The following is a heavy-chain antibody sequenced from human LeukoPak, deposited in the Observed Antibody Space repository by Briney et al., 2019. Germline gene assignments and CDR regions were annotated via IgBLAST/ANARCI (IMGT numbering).Heavy chain of an antibody. V-gene: IGHV1-46*01. J-gene: IGHJ6*03. Sequence: ASVKASCKAFGYTFTSNYMHWVRQAPGQGPEWMGVISPSGGSTTYAQKFQGRVTLTRDMSTSTDYLELSSLRSEDTAVYYCARGPLSRGYYYYYMDVWGKGTTVTISS. CDR3: ARGPLSRGYYYYYMDV. CDR2: ISPSGGST. CDR1: GYTFTSNY.